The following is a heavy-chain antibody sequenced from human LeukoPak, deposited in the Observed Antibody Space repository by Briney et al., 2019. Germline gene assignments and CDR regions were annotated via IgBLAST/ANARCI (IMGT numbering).Heavy chain of an antibody. J-gene: IGHJ4*02. D-gene: IGHD6-19*01. CDR2: ISSSGSHT. CDR1: GFSFSDNY. Sequence: GGSLRLSCAVSGFSFSDNYMSWIRQAPGQGLEWVSYISSSGSHTNYADSVKGRFTISRDSAKNSLYLQMNSLRAEDTAVYYCARSRGAGPGAYFDYWGQGTLVTVSS. V-gene: IGHV3-11*03. CDR3: ARSRGAGPGAYFDY.